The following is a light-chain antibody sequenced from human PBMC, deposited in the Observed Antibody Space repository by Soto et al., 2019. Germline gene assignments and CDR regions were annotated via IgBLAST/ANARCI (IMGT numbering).Light chain of an antibody. V-gene: IGLV2-8*01. CDR1: SSDVGGYNY. J-gene: IGLJ2*01. CDR3: SSYAASNTLGV. Sequence: QAVLTQPPSASGSPGQSVTISCIGTSSDVGGYNYVSWYQQHPGKAPKLMIYEVSKRPSGVPDRFSGSKSGNTASLTVSGLQAEDEADYYCSSYAASNTLGVFGGGTQLTVL. CDR2: EVS.